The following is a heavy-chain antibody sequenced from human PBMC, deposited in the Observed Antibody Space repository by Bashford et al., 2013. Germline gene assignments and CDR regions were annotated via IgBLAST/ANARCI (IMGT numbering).Heavy chain of an antibody. V-gene: IGHV3-13*01. J-gene: IGHJ5*02. Sequence: GSLRLSCAASGFTFSSYDMHWVRQATGKGLEWVSAIGTAGDTYYPGSVKGRFTISRENAKNSLYLQMNSLRAGDTAVYYCARGTGDNWFDPWGQGTLVTVSS. CDR1: GFTFSSYD. CDR3: ARGTGDNWFDP. CDR2: IGTAGDT. D-gene: IGHD1/OR15-1a*01.